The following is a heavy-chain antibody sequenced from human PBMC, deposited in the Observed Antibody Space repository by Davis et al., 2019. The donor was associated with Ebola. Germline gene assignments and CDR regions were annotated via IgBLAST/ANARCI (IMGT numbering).Heavy chain of an antibody. CDR1: GFTFSIYG. Sequence: GGSLRLSCAPSGFTFSIYGRHWVRQAPGKGLEWVAVIWYDGSNKYYADSVKGRFTISRDNSKNTLYLQMNSLRADDTAVYYCAKDRRGYNSAADYWGQGTLVTVSS. CDR3: AKDRRGYNSAADY. CDR2: IWYDGSNK. V-gene: IGHV3-33*06. J-gene: IGHJ4*02. D-gene: IGHD5-24*01.